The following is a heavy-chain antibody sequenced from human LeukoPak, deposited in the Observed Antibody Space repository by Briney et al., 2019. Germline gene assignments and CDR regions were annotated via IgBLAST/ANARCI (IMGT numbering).Heavy chain of an antibody. J-gene: IGHJ6*03. CDR2: IYSGGST. V-gene: IGHV3-53*01. CDR1: GFTVSSNY. D-gene: IGHD2-2*01. Sequence: GGSLRLSCAASGFTVSSNYMSWVRQAPGKGLEWVSVIYSGGSTYYADSVKGRFTISRDNSKNTLYLQMNSLRAEDTAVYYCARSPKRDIVVVPAAPYYMDVWGKGTTVTVSS. CDR3: ARSPKRDIVVVPAAPYYMDV.